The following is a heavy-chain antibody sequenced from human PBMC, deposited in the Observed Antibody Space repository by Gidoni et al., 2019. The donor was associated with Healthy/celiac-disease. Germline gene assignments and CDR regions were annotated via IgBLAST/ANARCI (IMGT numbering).Heavy chain of an antibody. D-gene: IGHD2-21*02. CDR2: ISSSSSYT. V-gene: IGHV3-11*05. CDR3: ARDLVNCGGDCYQGYNWFDP. Sequence: QVQLVESGGGLVKPGGSLRRSCAASGFPFSDYYMSWIRQAPGKGLEWVSYISSSSSYTTYADSVKGRFTISRDNAKNSLYLQMNSLRAEDTAVYYCARDLVNCGGDCYQGYNWFDPWGQGTLVTVSS. J-gene: IGHJ5*02. CDR1: GFPFSDYY.